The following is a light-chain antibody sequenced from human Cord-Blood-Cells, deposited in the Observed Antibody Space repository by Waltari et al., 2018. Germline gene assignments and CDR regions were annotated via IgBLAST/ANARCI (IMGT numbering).Light chain of an antibody. Sequence: QSALTQPASVSGSPGQSITISCTGTSSDVGGYNYVPWYQQHPGKAPKLMIYDVSNRPSVVSNRVAGSKSGNTASLAIAGLQAEDEADYYCSSYTSSSAWVFGGGTKLTVL. J-gene: IGLJ3*02. CDR1: SSDVGGYNY. V-gene: IGLV2-14*01. CDR3: SSYTSSSAWV. CDR2: DVS.